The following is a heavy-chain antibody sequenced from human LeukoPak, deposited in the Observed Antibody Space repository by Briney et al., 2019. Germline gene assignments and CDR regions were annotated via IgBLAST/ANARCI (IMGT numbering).Heavy chain of an antibody. Sequence: SETLSLTCAVYGGSFSGYYWSWIRQPPGKGLEWIGEINHSGSTNYKPSLKSRVTISVDTSKNQFSLKLSSVTAADTAVYYCARAGNGYSSSWYVSHSDYWGQGTLVTVSS. J-gene: IGHJ4*02. CDR3: ARAGNGYSSSWYVSHSDY. D-gene: IGHD6-13*01. CDR2: INHSGST. CDR1: GGSFSGYY. V-gene: IGHV4-34*01.